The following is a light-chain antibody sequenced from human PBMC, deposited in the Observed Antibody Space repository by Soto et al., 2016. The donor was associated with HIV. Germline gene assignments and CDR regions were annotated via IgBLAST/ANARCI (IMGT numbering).Light chain of an antibody. V-gene: IGKV1-5*03. J-gene: IGKJ2*01. CDR2: KAS. CDR3: QQFGNKPYT. CDR1: QDITTW. Sequence: DIQMTQSPSTLSASVGDRVTITCRASQDITTWLARYQQKPGKPPNLLIYKASNLQNGVPSRFSGSGSGTEFTLSINSLQPDDFATYYCQQFGNKPYTFGPGDQAGDQT.